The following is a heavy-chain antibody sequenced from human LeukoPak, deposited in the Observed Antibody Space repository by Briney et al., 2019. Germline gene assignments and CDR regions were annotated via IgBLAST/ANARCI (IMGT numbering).Heavy chain of an antibody. Sequence: GGSLRLSCAASGFTFSNYWMHWVRQAPGKGLVCVSRINSDGSNTNYADSVKGRFTISRDNPKNTLYLQMNSLTAEDTAVYYCAKEADDWYPRPFDYWGQGTLVTVSS. V-gene: IGHV3-74*01. J-gene: IGHJ4*02. D-gene: IGHD3-9*01. CDR2: INSDGSNT. CDR3: AKEADDWYPRPFDY. CDR1: GFTFSNYW.